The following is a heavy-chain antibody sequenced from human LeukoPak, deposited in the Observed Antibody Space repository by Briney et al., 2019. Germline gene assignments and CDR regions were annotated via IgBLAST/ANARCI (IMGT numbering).Heavy chain of an antibody. CDR2: ISSTASSI. V-gene: IGHV3-48*04. CDR3: ARDVTYHGGDWFDP. D-gene: IGHD4-23*01. Sequence: GGSLRLSCAASEFTFSSYSMSWVRQAPGEGLEWASYISSTASSIYYADSVKGRFTIYRDNAKNSLYLQMNSLRAEDTAVYYCARDVTYHGGDWFDPWGQGTLVTVSS. J-gene: IGHJ5*02. CDR1: EFTFSSYS.